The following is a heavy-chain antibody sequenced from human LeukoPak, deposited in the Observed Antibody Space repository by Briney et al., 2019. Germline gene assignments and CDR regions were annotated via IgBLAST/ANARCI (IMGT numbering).Heavy chain of an antibody. CDR1: GFTFSNYW. J-gene: IGHJ6*02. D-gene: IGHD2-15*01. Sequence: PGGSLRLSCAASGFTFSNYWMHWVRQAPGKGLEWVAVIWYDGSNKYYADSVKGRFTISRDNSKNTLYLQMNSLRAEDTAVYYCARDLVVVAATHYGMDVWGQGTTVTVSS. CDR3: ARDLVVVAATHYGMDV. CDR2: IWYDGSNK. V-gene: IGHV3-33*08.